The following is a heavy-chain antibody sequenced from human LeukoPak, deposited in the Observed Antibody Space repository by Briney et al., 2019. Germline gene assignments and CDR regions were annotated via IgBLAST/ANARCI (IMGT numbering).Heavy chain of an antibody. J-gene: IGHJ5*02. V-gene: IGHV4-34*01. Sequence: SETLSLTCAVYGGSFSGYYWSWIRQPPGKGLEWIGSIYYSGSTYYNPSLKSRVTISVDTSKNQFSLKLSSVTAADTAVYYCARHYGPWGQGTLVTVSS. D-gene: IGHD3-16*01. CDR1: GGSFSGYY. CDR3: ARHYGP. CDR2: IYYSGST.